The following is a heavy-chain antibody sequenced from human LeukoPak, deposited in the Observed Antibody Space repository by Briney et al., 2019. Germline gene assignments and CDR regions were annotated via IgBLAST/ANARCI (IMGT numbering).Heavy chain of an antibody. D-gene: IGHD3-10*01. J-gene: IGHJ6*02. Sequence: ASVTVSCKASGGTFSSYAFSWVRQAPGQGLEWMGGIIPIVGTTNYAQMFQGRVTITADESTSTAYMELSSLRSEDTAVYYCAREAPVLLWFGDPGGMDVWGQGTTVTVSS. V-gene: IGHV1-69*13. CDR1: GGTFSSYA. CDR3: AREAPVLLWFGDPGGMDV. CDR2: IIPIVGTT.